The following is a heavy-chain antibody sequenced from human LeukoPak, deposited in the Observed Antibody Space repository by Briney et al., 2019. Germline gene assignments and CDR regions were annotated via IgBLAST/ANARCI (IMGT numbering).Heavy chain of an antibody. CDR2: ISYDGSNK. CDR1: GFTFSSYA. V-gene: IGHV3-30-3*01. CDR3: ARGWYQLLPFDY. J-gene: IGHJ4*02. Sequence: AGGPLRLSCAASGFTFSSYAMHWVRQAPGKGLEWVAVISYDGSNKYYADSVKGRFTISRDNSKNTLYLQMNSLRAEDTAVYYCARGWYQLLPFDYWGQGTLVTVSS. D-gene: IGHD2-2*01.